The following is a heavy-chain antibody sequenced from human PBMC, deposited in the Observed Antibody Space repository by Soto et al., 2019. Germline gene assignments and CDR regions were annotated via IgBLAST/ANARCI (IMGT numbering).Heavy chain of an antibody. D-gene: IGHD3-3*01. Sequence: EVQLLESGGGLVQPGGSLRLSCAASGFTFSNYAMSWVRQAPGKGLEWVSAISGSGGSTYYADSVKGRFTISRDNSKNTLYLQMNSLRAEDTAVYYCAPNPDTMTYYYGMDVWGQGTTVTVSS. V-gene: IGHV3-23*01. CDR3: APNPDTMTYYYGMDV. CDR2: ISGSGGST. J-gene: IGHJ6*02. CDR1: GFTFSNYA.